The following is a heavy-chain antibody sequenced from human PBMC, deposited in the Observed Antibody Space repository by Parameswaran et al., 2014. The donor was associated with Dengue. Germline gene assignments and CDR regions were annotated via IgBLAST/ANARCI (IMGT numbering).Heavy chain of an antibody. CDR2: IYYSGST. CDR3: ARGRHSGWYNDYYYMDV. J-gene: IGHJ6*03. D-gene: IGHD6-19*01. V-gene: IGHV4-59*12. Sequence: RWIRQPPGKGLEWIGYIYYSGSTNYNPSLKSRVTISVDTSKNQFSLKLSSVTAADTAVYYCARGRHSGWYNDYYYMDVWGKGTTVTVSS.